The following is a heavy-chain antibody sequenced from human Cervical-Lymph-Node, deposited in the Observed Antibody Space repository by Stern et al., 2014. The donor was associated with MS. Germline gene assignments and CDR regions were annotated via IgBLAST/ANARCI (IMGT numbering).Heavy chain of an antibody. Sequence: VQLXXXGPQVKKPGASVKGSCKASGYTFTSYGVNWVRQAPGQGLEWMGWISAYSGNTEYAQKVQGRVTLTTDTSTSSXXXXXXXLRPXXXXXXXXXXADLDDXXXXXXXLW. CDR2: ISAYSGNT. J-gene: IGHJ2*01. CDR1: GYTFTSYG. CDR3: XXADLDDXXXXXXXL. D-gene: IGHD2-21*02. V-gene: IGHV1-18*01.